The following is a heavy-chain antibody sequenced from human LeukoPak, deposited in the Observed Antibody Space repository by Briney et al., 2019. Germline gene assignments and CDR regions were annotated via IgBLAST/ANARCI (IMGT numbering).Heavy chain of an antibody. Sequence: GGSLRLSCAASGFTFSSYWMSWVRQAPGKGLEWVANINQDGSEKSYVDSVKGRFTISRDNAKNSLYLQMNSLRAEDTAVYYCARDHIGQLWPNWFDPWGQGTLVTVSS. D-gene: IGHD5-18*01. CDR1: GFTFSSYW. J-gene: IGHJ5*02. CDR3: ARDHIGQLWPNWFDP. V-gene: IGHV3-7*01. CDR2: INQDGSEK.